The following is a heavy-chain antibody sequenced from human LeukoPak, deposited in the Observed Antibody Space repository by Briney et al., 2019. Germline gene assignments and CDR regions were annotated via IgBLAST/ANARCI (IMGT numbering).Heavy chain of an antibody. CDR3: ARDFYVVVVPAFYYYYGMDV. Sequence: GGSLRLSCAASGFTVSSNYMSWVRQAPGKGLEWVSVIYSGGSTYYADSVKGRFTISRDNAKNSLYLQMNSLRDEDTAVYYCARDFYVVVVPAFYYYYGMDVWGQGTTVTVSS. J-gene: IGHJ6*02. CDR1: GFTVSSNY. V-gene: IGHV3-53*01. D-gene: IGHD2-2*01. CDR2: IYSGGST.